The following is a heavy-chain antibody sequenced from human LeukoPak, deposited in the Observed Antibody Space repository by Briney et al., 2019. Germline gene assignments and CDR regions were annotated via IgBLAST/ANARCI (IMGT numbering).Heavy chain of an antibody. Sequence: SETLSLTCTVSGGSISSGDYYWIWIRQPPGKGPEWIGYIYYSGSTYYNPSLKSRVTISGDTSKNQFSLKVNSVTAADTAVYYCARGSWSSSIDYWGQGTLVTVSS. CDR3: ARGSWSSSIDY. CDR1: GGSISSGDYY. CDR2: IYYSGST. J-gene: IGHJ4*02. D-gene: IGHD6-6*01. V-gene: IGHV4-30-4*01.